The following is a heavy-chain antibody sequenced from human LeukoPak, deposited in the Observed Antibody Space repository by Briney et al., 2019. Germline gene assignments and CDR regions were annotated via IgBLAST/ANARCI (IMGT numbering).Heavy chain of an antibody. CDR1: GYTFIGYY. CDR3: ARNERLATSRGESAFDY. D-gene: IGHD1-1*01. V-gene: IGHV1-2*02. Sequence: WASVKVSCKASGYTFIGYYMHWVRQAPGRGLEWMGWIIPNSGGTKYAQKFQGRVTMTRDTSISTAYMELSSLRSDDTAVYYCARNERLATSRGESAFDYWGQGTLVTVSS. CDR2: IIPNSGGT. J-gene: IGHJ4*02.